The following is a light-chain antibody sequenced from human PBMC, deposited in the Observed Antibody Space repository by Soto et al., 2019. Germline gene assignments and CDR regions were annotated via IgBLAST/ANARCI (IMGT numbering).Light chain of an antibody. CDR2: EVT. CDR3: SSYAGTNNFFV. V-gene: IGLV2-8*02. Sequence: QSVLTQPACESRYPGQSVTISYTGTSSDVATYNYVSWYQQHPGKAPKRIIYEVTKRPSGVPDRFSGSKSGNTASLTVSGLQAEDEADYYCSSYAGTNNFFVFGTGTQVTVL. CDR1: SSDVATYNY. J-gene: IGLJ1*01.